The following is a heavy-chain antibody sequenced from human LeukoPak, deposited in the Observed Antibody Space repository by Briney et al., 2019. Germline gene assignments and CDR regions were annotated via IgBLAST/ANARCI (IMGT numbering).Heavy chain of an antibody. CDR2: INPNSGGT. V-gene: IGHV1-2*02. CDR3: ASVLSSGWWFGDFGAFDI. CDR1: GYTFISYS. J-gene: IGHJ3*02. Sequence: GASVKVSCKASGYTFISYSMNWVRQAPGQGLEWMGWINPNSGGTNYAQKFQGRVTMTRDTSISTAYMELSRLRSDDTAVYYCASVLSSGWWFGDFGAFDIWGQGTMVTVSS. D-gene: IGHD6-19*01.